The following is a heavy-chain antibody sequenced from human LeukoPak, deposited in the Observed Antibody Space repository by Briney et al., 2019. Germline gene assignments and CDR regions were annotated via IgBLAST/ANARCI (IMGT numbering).Heavy chain of an antibody. CDR2: IRYDGSNK. D-gene: IGHD3-22*01. V-gene: IGHV3-30*02. Sequence: GGSLRLSCAASGFTFDYYNMNWVRQAPGKGLEWVAFIRYDGSNKYYADSVKGRFTISRDNSKNTLYLQMNSLRAEDTAVYYCAKVYYYDSSGSGNDAFDIWGRGTMVTVSS. CDR1: GFTFDYYN. J-gene: IGHJ3*02. CDR3: AKVYYYDSSGSGNDAFDI.